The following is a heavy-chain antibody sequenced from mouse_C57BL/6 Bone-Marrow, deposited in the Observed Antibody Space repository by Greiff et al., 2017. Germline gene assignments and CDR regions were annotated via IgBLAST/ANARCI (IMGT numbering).Heavy chain of an antibody. CDR2: IYPRSGNT. CDR1: GYTFTSYG. V-gene: IGHV1-81*01. Sequence: VQLQQSGAELARPGASVKLSCKASGYTFTSYGISWVKQSTGQGLEWIGEIYPRSGNTYYNEKFKGKATLTADKSSSTAYMELRSLTSEDSAVYFCATVYGNYPYYARDYGGQGTSVTVSS. D-gene: IGHD2-10*02. J-gene: IGHJ4*01. CDR3: ATVYGNYPYYARDY.